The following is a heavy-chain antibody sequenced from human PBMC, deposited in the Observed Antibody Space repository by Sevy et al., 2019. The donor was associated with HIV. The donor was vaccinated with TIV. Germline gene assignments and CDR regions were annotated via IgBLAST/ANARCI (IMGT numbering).Heavy chain of an antibody. CDR1: GFIFSSYE. CDR2: ISNSGTTI. J-gene: IGHJ4*02. V-gene: IGHV3-48*03. CDR3: ARDLPPSATTVAHFDC. D-gene: IGHD4-17*01. Sequence: GGSLRLSCAASGFIFSSYEMNWVRQAPGKGLEWVSYISNSGTTIYYSDSVKGRFTISRDNARNSLYLQMNSLRAEDTVVYYCARDLPPSATTVAHFDCWGQGTLVTVSS.